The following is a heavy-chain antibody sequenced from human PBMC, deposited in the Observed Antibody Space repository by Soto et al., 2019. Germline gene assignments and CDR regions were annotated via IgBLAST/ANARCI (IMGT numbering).Heavy chain of an antibody. Sequence: TSETLSLTCTVSGGSISSGDYYWSWIRQPPGKGLEWIGYIYYSGSTYYNPSLKSRVTISVDTSKNQFSLKLSSVTAADTAVYYCARVGGGGYDFWSGYSPYNWFDPWGQGTLVTVSS. CDR3: ARVGGGGYDFWSGYSPYNWFDP. CDR1: GGSISSGDYY. D-gene: IGHD3-3*01. J-gene: IGHJ5*02. CDR2: IYYSGST. V-gene: IGHV4-30-4*01.